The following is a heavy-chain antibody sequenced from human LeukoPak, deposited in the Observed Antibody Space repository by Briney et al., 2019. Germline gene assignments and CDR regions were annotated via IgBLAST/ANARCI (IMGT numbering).Heavy chain of an antibody. Sequence: GGSLRLSCEASGFTFSNYAMSWVRQAPGKGLEWVSGISGSGGSTYYADSMKGRFTISRDNSKNTLYLQMNSLRAEDTAVYYCAKDLGYCTKGVCYDFDYWGQGTLVTVSS. CDR2: ISGSGGST. D-gene: IGHD2-8*01. V-gene: IGHV3-23*01. CDR3: AKDLGYCTKGVCYDFDY. J-gene: IGHJ4*02. CDR1: GFTFSNYA.